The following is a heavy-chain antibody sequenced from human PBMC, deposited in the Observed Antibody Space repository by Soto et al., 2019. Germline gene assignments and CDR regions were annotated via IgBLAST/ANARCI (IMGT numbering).Heavy chain of an antibody. D-gene: IGHD4-17*01. J-gene: IGHJ4*02. CDR3: ATINYRDPGHFDY. CDR2: ISSSSITI. V-gene: IGHV3-48*02. CDR1: GFTFSYYS. Sequence: GGSLRLSGAASGFTFSYYSMNWVRQAPGKGLEWVSYISSSSITIYYADSVKGRFTISRDNAKNSLYLQMNSLRDEDTAVYYCATINYRDPGHFDYCGQGTLVTVSS.